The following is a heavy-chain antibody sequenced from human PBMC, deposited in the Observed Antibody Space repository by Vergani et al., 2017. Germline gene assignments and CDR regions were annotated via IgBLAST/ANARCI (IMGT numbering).Heavy chain of an antibody. Sequence: EVQLVESGGGIVKPGGSLRLSCVASGFSFRNAWMNWVRRTPGKGLEWVGRIKSTFDRGTTDYAAAVKGRFTISRDNAQNTLYLQMNSLRVEDTGVYYCARARCIETCYMSNWLDSWGQGTLVTVSS. CDR3: ARARCIETCYMSNWLDS. D-gene: IGHD3-9*01. CDR2: IKSTFDRGTT. CDR1: GFSFRNAW. V-gene: IGHV3-15*05. J-gene: IGHJ5*01.